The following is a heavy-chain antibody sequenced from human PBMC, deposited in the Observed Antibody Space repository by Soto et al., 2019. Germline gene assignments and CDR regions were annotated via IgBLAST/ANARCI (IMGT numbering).Heavy chain of an antibody. CDR2: IYWDDDK. D-gene: IGHD3-9*01. CDR3: VHWTTDTRGTKFFDY. Sequence: QITLQESGPTLVKPTQTLTLTCTFSGFSLTSIALGMGVGWIRQPPGKALEWLALIYWDDDKRYNPYLKSRLTITKDTSQSQVVLTMTNMDAVDTATYFCVHWTTDTRGTKFFDYWGRGTLVTVSS. CDR1: GFSLTSIALGMG. V-gene: IGHV2-5*02. J-gene: IGHJ4*02.